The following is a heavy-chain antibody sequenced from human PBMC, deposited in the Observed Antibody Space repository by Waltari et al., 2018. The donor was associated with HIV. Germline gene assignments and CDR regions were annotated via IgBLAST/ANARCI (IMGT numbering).Heavy chain of an antibody. D-gene: IGHD6-13*01. V-gene: IGHV4-34*01. CDR3: ARMPILGYGSYAFDS. J-gene: IGHJ4*02. CDR1: SESFSGNY. CDR2: VNHSGST. Sequence: QVQLKQWGAGVLKPSETLSLTCAVYSESFSGNYWSWIRQPPGKGLEWIGEVNHSGSTNYNPSLKSRVTISIDTSKKQFSLRLTSVTAAETALYYCARMPILGYGSYAFDSWGQGTLVTVSS.